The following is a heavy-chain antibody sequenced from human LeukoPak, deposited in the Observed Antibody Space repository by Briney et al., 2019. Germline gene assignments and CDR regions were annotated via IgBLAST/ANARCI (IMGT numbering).Heavy chain of an antibody. CDR2: ISRGGVIS. D-gene: IGHD7-27*01. CDR1: GFTFSDYA. CDR3: VSRAGSPWGSFYF. V-gene: IGHV3-23*01. J-gene: IGHJ4*02. Sequence: GGSLRLSCAASGFTFSDYAINWVRQAPGKGLGWVSTISRGGVISYYADSVKGRFTISRDNSNNTLYLHMNSLRAQDNAVYYCVSRAGSPWGSFYFGGQGTLVTVSS.